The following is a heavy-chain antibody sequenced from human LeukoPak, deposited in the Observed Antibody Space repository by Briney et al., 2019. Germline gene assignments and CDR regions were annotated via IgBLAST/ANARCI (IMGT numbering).Heavy chain of an antibody. CDR3: ARAPRYCSGGSCWKYSYDY. D-gene: IGHD2-15*01. Sequence: SETLSLTCTVSGGSISSYYWSWIRQPAGKGLEWIGRIFTSGSTNYNPSLKSRVTMSVDTSKNQFSLKLSSVTAADTAVYYCARAPRYCSGGSCWKYSYDYWGQGTLVTVSS. CDR2: IFTSGST. CDR1: GGSISSYY. V-gene: IGHV4-4*07. J-gene: IGHJ4*02.